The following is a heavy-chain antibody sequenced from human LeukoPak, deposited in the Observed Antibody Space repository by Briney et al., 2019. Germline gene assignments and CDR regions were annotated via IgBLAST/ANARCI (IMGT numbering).Heavy chain of an antibody. D-gene: IGHD2-2*01. CDR3: ARGGGLYCSSTSCSIDY. J-gene: IGHJ4*02. CDR2: IYHSGST. Sequence: SETLSLTCTVSGGSISSYYWSWIRQPPGKGLEWIGYIYHSGSTNYNPSLKSRVTISVDTSKNQFSLKLSSVTAADTAVYYCARGGGLYCSSTSCSIDYWGQGTLVTVSS. V-gene: IGHV4-59*01. CDR1: GGSISSYY.